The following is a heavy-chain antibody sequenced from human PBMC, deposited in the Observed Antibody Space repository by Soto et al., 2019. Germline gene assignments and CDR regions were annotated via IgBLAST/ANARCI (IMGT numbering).Heavy chain of an antibody. V-gene: IGHV3-11*01. J-gene: IGHJ4*02. CDR1: GFTFSDYY. CDR2: IGSSGSTI. D-gene: IGHD3-22*01. CDR3: ARMYYYDSSACSD. Sequence: GGSLRLSCAASGFTFSDYYMSWIRQAPGKGLEWVSYIGSSGSTIYYADSVKGRFTISRDNAKKSVFLQMNSLRAEDTAVYYCARMYYYDSSACSDWGQGTLVTVSS.